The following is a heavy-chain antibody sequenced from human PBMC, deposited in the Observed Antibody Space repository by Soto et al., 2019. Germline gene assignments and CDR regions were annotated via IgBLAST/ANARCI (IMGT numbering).Heavy chain of an antibody. CDR2: ISYDGSNK. J-gene: IGHJ4*02. V-gene: IGHV3-30*14. CDR3: ARGRIQQWLDY. Sequence: QVQLVESGGGVVQPGRSLRLSCAASGFTFSSYAMHWVRQAPGKGLEWVAVISYDGSNKYYADSVKGRFTISRDNSKNPLYLQMNSLRAEDTAVYYCARGRIQQWLDYWGQGTLVTVSS. D-gene: IGHD5-18*01. CDR1: GFTFSSYA.